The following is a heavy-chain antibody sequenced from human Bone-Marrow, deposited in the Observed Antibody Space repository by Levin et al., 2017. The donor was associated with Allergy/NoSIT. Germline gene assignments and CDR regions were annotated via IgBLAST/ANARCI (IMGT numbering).Heavy chain of an antibody. CDR3: ARAHCSSTSCYLFDAFDI. Sequence: PGESLKISCAASGFTFSRYNMNWVRQAPGKGLEWVSSISSSGTYIYYADSLKGRFTISRDNAKNSLFLQMNSLRAEDTAVYYCARAHCSSTSCYLFDAFDIWGQGTMVTVSS. CDR1: GFTFSRYN. J-gene: IGHJ3*02. V-gene: IGHV3-21*01. CDR2: ISSSGTYI. D-gene: IGHD2-2*01.